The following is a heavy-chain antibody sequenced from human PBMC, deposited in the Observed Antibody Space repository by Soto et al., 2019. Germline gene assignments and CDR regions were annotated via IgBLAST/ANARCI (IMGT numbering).Heavy chain of an antibody. CDR1: GFTFSSYA. CDR3: ARIGTMIVVAKDCFDI. CDR2: ISYDGSNK. J-gene: IGHJ3*02. Sequence: QVQLVESGGGVVQPGRSLRLSCAASGFTFSSYAMHWVRQAPGKGLEWVAVISYDGSNKYYADSVKGRFTISRDNSKNTLDLQMNSLRAEDTAFYYCARIGTMIVVAKDCFDIWGQGTMVTVSS. D-gene: IGHD3-22*01. V-gene: IGHV3-30-3*01.